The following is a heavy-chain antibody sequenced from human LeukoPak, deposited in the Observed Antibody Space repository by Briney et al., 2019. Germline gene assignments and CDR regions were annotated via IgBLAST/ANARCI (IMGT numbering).Heavy chain of an antibody. CDR3: AKIKDSGALDAFDI. J-gene: IGHJ3*02. V-gene: IGHV4-61*02. CDR1: GASISRGSYY. Sequence: SETLSLTCSVSGASISRGSYYWSWIRQPAGKGLEWIGRIYTSGSTNYNPSLKSRVTISVDTSKNQFSLKLSSVTAADTAVYYCAKIKDSGALDAFDIWGQGTMVTVSS. CDR2: IYTSGST. D-gene: IGHD1-26*01.